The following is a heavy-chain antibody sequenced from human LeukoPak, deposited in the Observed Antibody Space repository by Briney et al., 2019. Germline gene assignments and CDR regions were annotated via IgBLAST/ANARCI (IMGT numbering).Heavy chain of an antibody. CDR2: IKQDGSEK. V-gene: IGHV3-7*01. J-gene: IGHJ4*02. Sequence: GGSLRLSCTAYGFTFSSYWMSWVRQAPGKGLEWVANIKQDGSEKYYVDSVKGRFTISRDNAKNSLYLQMNSLRAEDTAVYYCARDSSSGESDYWGQGTLVTVSS. CDR3: ARDSSSGESDY. D-gene: IGHD3-22*01. CDR1: GFTFSSYW.